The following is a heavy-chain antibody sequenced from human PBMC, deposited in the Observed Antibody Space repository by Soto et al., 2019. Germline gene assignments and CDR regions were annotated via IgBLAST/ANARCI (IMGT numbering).Heavy chain of an antibody. CDR3: ARSPPLSLRDYYYGMDV. J-gene: IGHJ6*02. CDR1: GYTFTSYD. CDR2: MNPNSGNT. V-gene: IGHV1-8*01. Sequence: QVQLVQSGAEVKKPGASVKVSCKASGYTFTSYDINWVRQATGQGLEWMGWMNPNSGNTGYAQKFQGRVTMTRNTSISTAYMELSSLRSEDTAVYYCARSPPLSLRDYYYGMDVWGQGTTVTVSS.